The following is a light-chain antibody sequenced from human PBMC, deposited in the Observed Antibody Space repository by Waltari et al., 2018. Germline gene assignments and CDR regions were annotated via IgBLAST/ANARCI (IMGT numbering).Light chain of an antibody. V-gene: IGKV1-5*03. CDR3: QHYNSYPLT. CDR1: QSISSW. Sequence: DIQMTQSPSTLSASVGDRVTITCRASQSISSWLAWYHQKPGQAPKLLIYKASSLESGVPSRFSGTESGTEFTLTISSLQPDDFATYYCQHYNSYPLTFGGGTKVEIK. CDR2: KAS. J-gene: IGKJ4*01.